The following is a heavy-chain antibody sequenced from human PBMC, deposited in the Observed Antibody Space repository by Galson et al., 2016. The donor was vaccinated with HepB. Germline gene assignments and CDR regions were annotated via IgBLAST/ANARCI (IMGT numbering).Heavy chain of an antibody. Sequence: ETLSLTCNVSGGSIGSFYWTWIRQAPGKGLEYIGYIFYDGSANYNPSLLGRVTISVDMSKNRFSLKLNSVTAADTAVYYCARGYDILTGPYFDYWGQGILVTVSS. CDR3: ARGYDILTGPYFDY. D-gene: IGHD3-9*01. CDR2: IFYDGSA. CDR1: GGSIGSFY. J-gene: IGHJ4*02. V-gene: IGHV4-59*01.